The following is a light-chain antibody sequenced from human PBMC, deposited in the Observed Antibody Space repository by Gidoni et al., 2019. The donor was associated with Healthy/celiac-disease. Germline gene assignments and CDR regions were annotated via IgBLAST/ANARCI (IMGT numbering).Light chain of an antibody. V-gene: IGKV3-20*01. Sequence: EIVLTQSPGTLSLSPGERATLSCRASQSVSSSSLAWYQQKPGQAPRLLIYGASSRATGIPDSFSGSGSGTAFTLTISRLEPEDFAVYYCQQYGSSPYTFGQGTKLEIK. CDR3: QQYGSSPYT. CDR1: QSVSSSS. J-gene: IGKJ2*01. CDR2: GAS.